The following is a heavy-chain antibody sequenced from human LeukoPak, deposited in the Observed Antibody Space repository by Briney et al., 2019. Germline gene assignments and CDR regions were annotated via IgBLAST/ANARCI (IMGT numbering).Heavy chain of an antibody. CDR2: IYYSGST. CDR1: GGSISSYY. J-gene: IGHJ3*02. Sequence: SETLSLTCTVSGGSISSYYWSWIRQPPGKGLEWIGYIYYSGSTNYNPSLKSRVTISVDTSKNQFSLKLSSVTAADTAVYYCARGLDGLVDAFDIWGQGTMVTVSS. V-gene: IGHV4-59*01. CDR3: ARGLDGLVDAFDI. D-gene: IGHD5-24*01.